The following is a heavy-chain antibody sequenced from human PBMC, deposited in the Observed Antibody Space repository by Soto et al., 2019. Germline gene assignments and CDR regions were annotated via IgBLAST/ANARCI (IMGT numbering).Heavy chain of an antibody. CDR3: ARASAGYYYYYGMDV. J-gene: IGHJ6*02. Sequence: SGGSLRLSCAASGFTFSDHYMDWVRQAPGKGLEWVGRTRNKANSYTTEYAASVKGRFTISRDDSKNSLYLQMNSLKTEDTAVYYCARASAGYYYYYGMDVWGQGTTVTVSS. CDR1: GFTFSDHY. V-gene: IGHV3-72*01. CDR2: TRNKANSYTT.